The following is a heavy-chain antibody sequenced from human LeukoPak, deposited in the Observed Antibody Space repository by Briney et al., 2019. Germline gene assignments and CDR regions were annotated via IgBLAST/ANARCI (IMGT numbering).Heavy chain of an antibody. CDR2: AGWAGGTT. J-gene: IGHJ4*02. D-gene: IGHD3-10*02. Sequence: GGSLRLSCATSGFTFDRYTIHWVRHAPGKGLEWVSLAGWAGGTTYYSDSVRGRFTISRDSGKNSVYLQMNSLTTDDTAFYFCAKELDTMFFDYWGQGALVTVSS. V-gene: IGHV3-43*01. CDR1: GFTFDRYT. CDR3: AKELDTMFFDY.